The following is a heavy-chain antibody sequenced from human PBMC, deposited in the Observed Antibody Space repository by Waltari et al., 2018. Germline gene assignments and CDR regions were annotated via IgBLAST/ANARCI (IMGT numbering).Heavy chain of an antibody. D-gene: IGHD6-13*01. CDR2: ISGSGGST. Sequence: EVQLLESGGGLVQPGGSLRLSCAASGFTFSSYAMSWVRQAPGKGLEWVSAISGSGGSTYYADSVKGRFTISRDNSKNTLYLQMNSLRAEDTAVYYCAKDVIAAAGTGWYFDYWGQGTLVTVSS. CDR1: GFTFSSYA. V-gene: IGHV3-23*01. CDR3: AKDVIAAAGTGWYFDY. J-gene: IGHJ4*02.